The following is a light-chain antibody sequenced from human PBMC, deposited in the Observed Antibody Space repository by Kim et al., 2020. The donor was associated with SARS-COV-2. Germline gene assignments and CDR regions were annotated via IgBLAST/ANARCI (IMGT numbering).Light chain of an antibody. V-gene: IGLV1-44*01. CDR1: SSNIGSNT. Sequence: PGQRVTISCSGSSSNIGSNTVNWYQQPPGTAPKLLIYSNNQRPSGVPDRFSGSKSGTSASLAISGLQSEDEADYYCAAWDDSLNYVFGTGTKVTVL. CDR2: SNN. CDR3: AAWDDSLNYV. J-gene: IGLJ1*01.